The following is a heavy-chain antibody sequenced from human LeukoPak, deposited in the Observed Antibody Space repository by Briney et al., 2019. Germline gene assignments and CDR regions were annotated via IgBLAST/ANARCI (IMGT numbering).Heavy chain of an antibody. CDR1: GYTLSELS. D-gene: IGHD3-3*01. CDR3: ATGGRFRDAFDI. J-gene: IGHJ3*02. V-gene: IGHV1-24*01. CDR2: FDPEDGET. Sequence: ASVKVSCKVSGYTLSELSMHWVRQAPGKGLEWMGGFDPEDGETIYAQKLQGRVTMTEDTSTDTAYMELSSLRSEDTAVYYCATGGRFRDAFDIWGQGTMVTVSS.